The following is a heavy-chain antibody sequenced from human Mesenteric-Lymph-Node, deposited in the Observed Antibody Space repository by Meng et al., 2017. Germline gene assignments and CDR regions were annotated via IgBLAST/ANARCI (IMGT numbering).Heavy chain of an antibody. D-gene: IGHD2-2*01. CDR1: GFTFSTYW. CDR3: SRDLKVPAPIP. Sequence: GESLKISCAASGFTFSTYWMTWVRQAPGKGLEWVANIIKDGSHKNYVDSVKGRFTISRDNARNSLYLQMNSLRAEDTAVYYCSRDLKVPAPIPWGQGTLVTVSS. V-gene: IGHV3-7*01. J-gene: IGHJ5*02. CDR2: IIKDGSHK.